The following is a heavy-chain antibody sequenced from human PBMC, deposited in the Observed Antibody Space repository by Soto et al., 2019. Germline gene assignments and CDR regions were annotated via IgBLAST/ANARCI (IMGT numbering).Heavy chain of an antibody. CDR2: IYWDDDK. D-gene: IGHD5-12*01. CDR1: GFSLSTSGVG. V-gene: IGHV2-5*02. J-gene: IGHJ4*02. Sequence: QITLKESCPTLENPTQTLTLTCTFSGFSLSTSGVGVGWIRQPPGKALEWLALIYWDDDKRYSPSLKSRLTITKDTSKNQVVLTMTNMDPVDTATYYCALRNSLMATTHVHFDYWGQGTLVTVSS. CDR3: ALRNSLMATTHVHFDY.